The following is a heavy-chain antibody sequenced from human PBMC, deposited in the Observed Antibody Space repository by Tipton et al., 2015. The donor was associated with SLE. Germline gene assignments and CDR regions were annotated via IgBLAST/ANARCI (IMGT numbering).Heavy chain of an antibody. Sequence: TLSLTCTVSGGSISSSSYYWGWFRQPPGKGLEWIGSIYYSGSTYYNPSLKSRVTISVDTSKNQFSLKLSSVTAADTAVYYCARIRWDALLGGRFDPWGQGTLVTVSS. CDR1: GGSISSSSYY. D-gene: IGHD2-15*01. CDR3: ARIRWDALLGGRFDP. J-gene: IGHJ5*02. CDR2: IYYSGST. V-gene: IGHV4-39*07.